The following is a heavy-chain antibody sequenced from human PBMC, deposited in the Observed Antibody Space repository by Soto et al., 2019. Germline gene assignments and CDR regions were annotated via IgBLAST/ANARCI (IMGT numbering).Heavy chain of an antibody. CDR1: GYTFTSYY. V-gene: IGHV1-46*01. J-gene: IGHJ4*02. CDR3: ARDGLGLLVSAVTWVSFDD. D-gene: IGHD2-8*01. CDR2: INPSGGST. Sequence: GASVKVSCKASGYTFTSYYMHWVRQAPGQGLEWMGIINPSGGSTSYAQKFQGRVTMTRDTSTSTVYMELSSLRSEDTAVYYCARDGLGLLVSAVTWVSFDDWGQGTLVTVAS.